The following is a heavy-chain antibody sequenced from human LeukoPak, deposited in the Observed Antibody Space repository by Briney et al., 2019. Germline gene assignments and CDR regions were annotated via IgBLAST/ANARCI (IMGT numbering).Heavy chain of an antibody. J-gene: IGHJ4*02. CDR2: IGTAGDT. V-gene: IGHV3-13*01. Sequence: GGSLRLSCAVSGFTFSSYDMYWVCQATGPGLEWVSTIGTAGDTYYPGSVKGRFTISRENAKTSLYLQINSLRVEDTAVYYCAGGSSGRYYFDYWGQGTLGTVSS. CDR3: AGGSSGRYYFDY. D-gene: IGHD6-19*01. CDR1: GFTFSSYD.